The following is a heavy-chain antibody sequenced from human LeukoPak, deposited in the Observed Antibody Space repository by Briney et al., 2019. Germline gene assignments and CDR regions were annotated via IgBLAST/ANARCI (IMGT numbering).Heavy chain of an antibody. D-gene: IGHD3-22*01. Sequence: PSETLSLTCTVSGASISSGDYYWSWIRQRPGKGLEWIGYIRYSGRTYYNPSLKSRVSISVDTSKNQFSLKLSSVTAADAAMYYCAADLYYYDSSGYYRGFDPWGQGTLVTVSS. CDR3: AADLYYYDSSGYYRGFDP. J-gene: IGHJ5*02. V-gene: IGHV4-31*03. CDR1: GASISSGDYY. CDR2: IRYSGRT.